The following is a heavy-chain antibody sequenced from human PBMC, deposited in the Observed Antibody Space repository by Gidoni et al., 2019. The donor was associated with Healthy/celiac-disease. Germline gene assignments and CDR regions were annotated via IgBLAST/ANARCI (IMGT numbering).Heavy chain of an antibody. D-gene: IGHD3-9*01. CDR1: GFTFISYG. J-gene: IGHJ4*02. V-gene: IGHV3-33*01. Sequence: QVQLVESGGGLVQPGRSLRLSCAASGFTFISYGLHWVRQAPGKGLEWVAVIWYDGSNKYYADSVKGRFTISRDNSKNTLYLQMNSLRAEYTAVYYCARGGSSDYDILTGFDYWGQGTLVTVSS. CDR3: ARGGSSDYDILTGFDY. CDR2: IWYDGSNK.